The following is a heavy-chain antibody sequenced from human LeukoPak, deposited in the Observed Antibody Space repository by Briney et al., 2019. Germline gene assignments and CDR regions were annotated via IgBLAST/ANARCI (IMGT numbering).Heavy chain of an antibody. V-gene: IGHV3-30*07. CDR3: AREGGRYGMDV. J-gene: IGHJ6*02. CDR2: ISYDASNK. CDR1: GFTFSSYA. Sequence: PGGSLRLSCAASGFTFSSYAMHWVRQAPGKGLEWVAIISYDASNKYYADSVKGRFTISRDNSKNTLYLQMNSLRAEDTAVYYCAREGGRYGMDVWGQGTTVTVSS. D-gene: IGHD3-16*01.